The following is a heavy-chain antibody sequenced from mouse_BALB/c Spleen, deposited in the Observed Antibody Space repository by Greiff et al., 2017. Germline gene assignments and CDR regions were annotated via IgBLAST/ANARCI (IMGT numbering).Heavy chain of an antibody. Sequence: LQQPGSELVRPGASVKLSCKASGYTFTSYWMHWVKQRPGQGLEWIGNIYPGSGSTNYDEKFKSKATLTVDTSSSTAYMQLSSLTSEDSAVYYCTRDYGSNFDYWGQGTTLTVSS. D-gene: IGHD1-1*01. J-gene: IGHJ2*01. V-gene: IGHV1S22*01. CDR2: IYPGSGST. CDR1: GYTFTSYW. CDR3: TRDYGSNFDY.